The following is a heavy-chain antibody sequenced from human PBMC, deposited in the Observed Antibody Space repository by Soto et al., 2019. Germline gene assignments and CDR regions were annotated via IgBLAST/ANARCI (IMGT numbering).Heavy chain of an antibody. CDR1: GFSFFNYG. CDR3: GKAGGSELRYFDWPEVGV. J-gene: IGHJ4*02. D-gene: IGHD3-9*01. Sequence: QVHVVESGGVVVQPGTSLRLSCTASGFSFFNYGFAWIRQAPGKGLEWVAVVTYDSSEKYYADSVKGRFTISRDNSKNTVYLQMDSLQHHDSALYYGGKAGGSELRYFDWPEVGVWGQGTLVTVSS. CDR2: VTYDSSEK. V-gene: IGHV3-30*18.